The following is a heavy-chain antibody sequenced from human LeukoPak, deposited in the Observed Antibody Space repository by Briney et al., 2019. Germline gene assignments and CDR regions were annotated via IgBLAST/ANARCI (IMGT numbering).Heavy chain of an antibody. CDR2: IYYSGST. J-gene: IGHJ4*02. V-gene: IGHV4-39*07. D-gene: IGHD3-16*01. CDR3: ARGAPLFDY. CDR1: GGSISSSSYY. Sequence: SETLSLTCTVSGGSISSSSYYWGWIRQPPGKGLEWIGSIYYSGSTYYNPSLKSRVTISVDTSKNQFSLKLSSVTAADTAVYYCARGAPLFDYWGQGTLVTVSS.